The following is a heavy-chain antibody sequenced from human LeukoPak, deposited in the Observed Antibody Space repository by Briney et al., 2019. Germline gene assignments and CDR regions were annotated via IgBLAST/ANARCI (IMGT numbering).Heavy chain of an antibody. CDR1: GGSISSGGYY. V-gene: IGHV4-31*03. CDR3: ARAAYQLPYYFDY. J-gene: IGHJ4*02. CDR2: IYYSGST. D-gene: IGHD2-2*01. Sequence: SETLSLTCTVSGGSISSGGYYWSWIRQHPGKGLEWIGYIYYSGSTYYNPSLKSRVTISVDTSKNQFSLKLSSVTAADTAVYYCARAAYQLPYYFDYWGQGTLVTVSS.